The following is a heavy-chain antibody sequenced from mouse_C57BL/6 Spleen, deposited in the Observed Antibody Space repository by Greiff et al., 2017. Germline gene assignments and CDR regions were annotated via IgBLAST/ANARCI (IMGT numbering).Heavy chain of an antibody. CDR1: GYTFTSYG. D-gene: IGHD1-2*01. CDR2: IYPRSGNT. J-gene: IGHJ2*01. CDR3: AREEELRLRRDY. V-gene: IGHV1-81*01. Sequence: QVQLQQSGAELARPGASVKLSCKASGYTFTSYGISWVKQRTGQGLEWIGEIYPRSGNTYYNEKFKGKATLTADKSSSTAYMELRSLTSEDSAVKFWAREEELRLRRDYWGQGTTLTVSS.